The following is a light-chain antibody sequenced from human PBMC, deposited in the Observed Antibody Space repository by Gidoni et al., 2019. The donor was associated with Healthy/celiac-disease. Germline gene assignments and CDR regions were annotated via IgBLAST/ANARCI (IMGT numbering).Light chain of an antibody. J-gene: IGKJ5*01. Sequence: DIVLTQSPATLSLSPGERATLSCRASQSVSSYLAWYQQKPGQAPRLLIYDASNRATGIPARFSGSGSGTDFTLTISSLGPEDFAVYYCQQRSNGITFGQGTRLEIK. CDR3: QQRSNGIT. CDR1: QSVSSY. CDR2: DAS. V-gene: IGKV3-11*01.